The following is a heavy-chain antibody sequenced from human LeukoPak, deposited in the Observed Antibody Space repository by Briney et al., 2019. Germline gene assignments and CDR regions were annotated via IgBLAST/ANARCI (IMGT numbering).Heavy chain of an antibody. Sequence: GGSLRLSCAASGLSLSSNNMHWVRQAPRGGLEWLSYISAGSGTVFSADSVKGRSSISRDNARESLFLQMNSLRVDDTAVYYCTKDLGLRRMIWGRGTLVIVSS. V-gene: IGHV3-48*04. CDR1: GLSLSSNN. CDR2: ISAGSGTV. D-gene: IGHD1-14*01. J-gene: IGHJ2*01. CDR3: TKDLGLRRMI.